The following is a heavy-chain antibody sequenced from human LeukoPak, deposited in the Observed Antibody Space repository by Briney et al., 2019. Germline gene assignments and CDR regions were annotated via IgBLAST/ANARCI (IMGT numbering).Heavy chain of an antibody. V-gene: IGHV3-9*01. J-gene: IGHJ4*02. CDR3: ARDWGLGVYYFDY. CDR2: ISWNSGSI. CDR1: GFTFDDYA. D-gene: IGHD2-8*01. Sequence: GRSLRLSCAASGFTFDDYAMHWVRQAPGKGLEWVSGISWNSGSIGYADSVKGRFTISRDNAKNSLYLQMNSLRAEDTAVYYCARDWGLGVYYFDYWGQGTLVTVSS.